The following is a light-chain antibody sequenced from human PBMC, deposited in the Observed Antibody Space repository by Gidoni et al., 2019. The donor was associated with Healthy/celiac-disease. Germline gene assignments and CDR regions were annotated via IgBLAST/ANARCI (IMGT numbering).Light chain of an antibody. V-gene: IGLV1-44*01. CDR1: RSNIGSNT. Sequence: QSVLTQPPSASGTPGPRVTISCSGSRSNIGSNTVNWYQQLPGTAPKLLIYSNNQRPSGVPDRFSGSKSGTSASLAISGLQSEDEADYYCAAWDDSLNGLWVFGGGTKLTVL. CDR2: SNN. J-gene: IGLJ3*02. CDR3: AAWDDSLNGLWV.